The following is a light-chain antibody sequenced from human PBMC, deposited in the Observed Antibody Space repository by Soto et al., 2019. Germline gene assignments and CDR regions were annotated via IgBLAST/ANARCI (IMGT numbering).Light chain of an antibody. J-gene: IGKJ2*01. V-gene: IGKV1-39*01. Sequence: DLQMTQSPSSLSASVGDRVTITCRASQSIATYLNWYQHKLGKAPKLLIYGASNLQSGVPSRFSGSGSGTDFTLTISSLQPEDFATYYCQQSHSTPYTFGQGTKLEIK. CDR2: GAS. CDR3: QQSHSTPYT. CDR1: QSIATY.